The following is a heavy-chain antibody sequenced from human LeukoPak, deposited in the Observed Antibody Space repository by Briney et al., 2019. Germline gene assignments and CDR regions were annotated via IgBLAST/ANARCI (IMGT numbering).Heavy chain of an antibody. CDR2: IYSTGNN. D-gene: IGHD3-16*01. V-gene: IGHV4-39*01. J-gene: IGHJ5*01. CDR1: GGSVGSSDTW. Sequence: SETLSLTCTVSGGSVGSSDTWWGWIRQPPGKGLEWIGTIYSTGNNKFFNPSPKSRVTISADTSTNQFSLKLSSVTAADTAVYYCARRSYGLPFHSWGQGILVTVSS. CDR3: ARRSYGLPFHS.